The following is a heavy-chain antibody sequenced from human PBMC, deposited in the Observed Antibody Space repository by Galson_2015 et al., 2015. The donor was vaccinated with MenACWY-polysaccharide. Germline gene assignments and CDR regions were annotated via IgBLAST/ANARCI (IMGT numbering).Heavy chain of an antibody. V-gene: IGHV3-74*01. D-gene: IGHD2-2*01. J-gene: IGHJ4*02. CDR2: INSDGSGT. CDR1: GFSFSTSW. Sequence: SLRLSCAASGFSFSTSWVYWVRQAPGKGLVWVSRINSDGSGTSYADSVKGRFTISRDNAKNTVYLQMNSLRAEDTAVYYCARAGYCTSTSCYPSVRLWGQATLVTVSS. CDR3: ARAGYCTSTSCYPSVRL.